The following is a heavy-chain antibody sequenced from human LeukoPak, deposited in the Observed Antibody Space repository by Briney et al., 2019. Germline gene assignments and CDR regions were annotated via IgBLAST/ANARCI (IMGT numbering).Heavy chain of an antibody. J-gene: IGHJ3*02. V-gene: IGHV3-23*01. CDR2: ISGSGGST. CDR3: AKGVYFSLTSALDI. CDR1: GFTFSSYA. Sequence: PGGSLRLSCAASGFTFSSYAMSWVRQAPGKGLEWVSAISGSGGSTYYADSVKGRFTISRDNTKSTVYLQMNSLRAEDTAVYYCAKGVYFSLTSALDIWGQGTMVIVSS. D-gene: IGHD2-21*01.